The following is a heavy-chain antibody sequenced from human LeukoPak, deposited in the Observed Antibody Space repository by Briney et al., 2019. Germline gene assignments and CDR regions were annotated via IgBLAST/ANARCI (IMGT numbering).Heavy chain of an antibody. D-gene: IGHD6-6*01. CDR3: ARSSYSSSSSV. Sequence: GGSLRLSCAVSGFTFSGFWMSWSRQAPGKGLEWVASINSDGSEGYYADVVKGRFTISRDNAKNSLYLQINSLRAEDTAVHYCARSSYSSSSSVWGQGTMVTVSS. J-gene: IGHJ3*01. V-gene: IGHV3-7*03. CDR2: INSDGSEG. CDR1: GFTFSGFW.